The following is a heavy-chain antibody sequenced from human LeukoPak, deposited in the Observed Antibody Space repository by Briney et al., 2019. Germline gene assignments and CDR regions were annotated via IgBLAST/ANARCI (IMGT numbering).Heavy chain of an antibody. D-gene: IGHD3-3*02. CDR1: GGTFSSYA. J-gene: IGHJ4*02. CDR2: IIPILGIA. V-gene: IGHV1-69*04. CDR3: AGRRNGAGELAGIDY. Sequence: GASVKVSCKASGGTFSSYAISWVRQAPGQGLEWMGRIIPILGIANYAQKFQGRVTITADKSTSTAYMELSSLRSEDTAVYYCAGRRNGAGELAGIDYWGQGTLVTVSS.